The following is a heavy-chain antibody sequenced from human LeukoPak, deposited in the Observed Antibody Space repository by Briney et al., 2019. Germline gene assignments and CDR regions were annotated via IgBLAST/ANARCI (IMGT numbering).Heavy chain of an antibody. J-gene: IGHJ5*02. CDR2: ISYDGSNK. CDR3: ARDSPMVRAPGWFDP. D-gene: IGHD3-10*01. CDR1: GFTLSSYS. Sequence: GGSLRLSCAASGFTLSSYSMNWVRQAPGKGLEWVAVISYDGSNKYYADSVKGRFTISRDNSKNTLYLQMNSLRAEDTAVYYCARDSPMVRAPGWFDPWGQGTLVTVSS. V-gene: IGHV3-30*03.